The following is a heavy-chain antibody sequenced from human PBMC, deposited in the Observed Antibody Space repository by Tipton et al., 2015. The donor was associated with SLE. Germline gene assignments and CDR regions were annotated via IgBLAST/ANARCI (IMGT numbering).Heavy chain of an antibody. CDR1: GNSIYNGFY. CDR3: ATYGAFVYMDV. V-gene: IGHV4-38-2*01. Sequence: TLSLTCSVSGNSIYNGFYWGWIRQSPGKGLEWIGSIYRSGTAYYNPSLKSRVTMSVGTSKNQFSLKLSSVTAADTAVYYCATYGAFVYMDVWGKGTTVTVSS. J-gene: IGHJ6*03. D-gene: IGHD4-17*01. CDR2: IYRSGTA.